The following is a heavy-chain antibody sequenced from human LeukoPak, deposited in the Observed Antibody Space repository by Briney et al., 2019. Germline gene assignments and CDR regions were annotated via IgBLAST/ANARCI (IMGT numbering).Heavy chain of an antibody. V-gene: IGHV4-4*09. CDR2: IYTSGST. J-gene: IGHJ4*02. Sequence: SGTLSLTCTVSGGSISSYYWSWIRQPPGKGLEWIGYIYTSGSTNYNPSLKSRVTISVDTSKNQFSLKLSSVTAADTAVYYCARGGYDFWSGPDYWGQGTLVTVSS. D-gene: IGHD3-3*01. CDR3: ARGGYDFWSGPDY. CDR1: GGSISSYY.